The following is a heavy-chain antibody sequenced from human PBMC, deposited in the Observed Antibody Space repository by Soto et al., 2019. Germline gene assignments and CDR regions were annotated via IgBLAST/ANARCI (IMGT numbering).Heavy chain of an antibody. Sequence: GGSVSSGSYYWSWIRQPPGKGLEWIGYIYYSGSTNYNPSLKSRVTISVDTSKNQFSLKLSSVTAADTAVYYCARHYSGTLSWFDPWGQGTLVTVSS. CDR1: GGSVSSGSYY. J-gene: IGHJ5*02. CDR3: ARHYSGTLSWFDP. CDR2: IYYSGST. D-gene: IGHD3-10*01. V-gene: IGHV4-61*07.